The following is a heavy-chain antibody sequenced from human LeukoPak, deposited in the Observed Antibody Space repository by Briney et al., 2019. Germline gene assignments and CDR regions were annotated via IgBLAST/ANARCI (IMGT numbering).Heavy chain of an antibody. Sequence: SETLSLTCSVSGGSISGYYWSWIRQSPGKGLEWIVYIYSSGHTDYNPSLKSRVTIPEDPSKNQFSLKLSSVTAADTAVYYCARHGPGGYFDYWGQGTLVTVSS. V-gene: IGHV4-4*09. J-gene: IGHJ4*02. CDR3: ARHGPGGYFDY. D-gene: IGHD3-16*01. CDR1: GGSISGYY. CDR2: IYSSGHT.